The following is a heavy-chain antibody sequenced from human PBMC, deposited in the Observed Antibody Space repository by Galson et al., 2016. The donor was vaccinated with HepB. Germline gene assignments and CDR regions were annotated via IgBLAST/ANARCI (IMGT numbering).Heavy chain of an antibody. V-gene: IGHV3-23*01. CDR1: GFTFSKGF. CDR3: AKRPPYNNNWFVGFDP. D-gene: IGHD6-13*01. J-gene: IGHJ5*02. CDR2: ISGNAATT. Sequence: SLRLSCAVSGFTFSKGFLTWVRQAPGKGLEWVSVISGNAATTYYADSVKGRFTISRDNSKNTVYLQMNSLRAEDTALYYCAKRPPYNNNWFVGFDPWGQGTRVTVSS.